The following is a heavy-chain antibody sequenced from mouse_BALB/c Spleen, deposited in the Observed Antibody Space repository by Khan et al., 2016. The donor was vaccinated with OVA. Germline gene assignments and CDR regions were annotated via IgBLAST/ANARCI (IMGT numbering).Heavy chain of an antibody. CDR3: ARYLLSRPVY. CDR1: GYTFSSSW. Sequence: QVQLQQSGAELVRPGSSVKISCKASGYTFSSSWMNWVKQRPGQGLEWIGQIFPGNDDADYHGKFKGKATLTVAKSSRTAYMQLPSLTYEESAVYFCARYLLSRPVYWSRVTVVAVSA. CDR2: IFPGNDDA. J-gene: IGHJ3*01. D-gene: IGHD1-1*01. V-gene: IGHV1-80*01.